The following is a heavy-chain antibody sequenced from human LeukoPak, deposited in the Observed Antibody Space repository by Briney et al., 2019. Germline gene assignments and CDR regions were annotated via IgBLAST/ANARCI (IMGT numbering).Heavy chain of an antibody. CDR1: RFTLCDAW. Sequence: GGSLTLSCAASRFTLCDAWMHWPRQVRGRAREWVASIKQDGSVKSCVDSVKGRFTLSRDNAKNSVYLQINSLRAGDTCVYYCAKDWGTWIQLWDVWGKGTTVTVSS. D-gene: IGHD5-18*01. J-gene: IGHJ6*04. CDR3: AKDWGTWIQLWDV. CDR2: IKQDGSVK. V-gene: IGHV3-7*01.